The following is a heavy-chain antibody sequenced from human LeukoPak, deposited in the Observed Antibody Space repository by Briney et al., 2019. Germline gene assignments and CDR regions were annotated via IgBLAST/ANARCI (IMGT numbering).Heavy chain of an antibody. V-gene: IGHV3-7*03. J-gene: IGHJ6*02. Sequence: GSLRLSCAASGFTFSSYWMSWVRQAPGKGLEWVANIKQDGSEKYYVDSVKGRFTISRDNAKNSLYLQMSNLRAEDTAVYFCARGGGLDVWGQGATVTVSS. D-gene: IGHD3-16*01. CDR3: ARGGGLDV. CDR2: IKQDGSEK. CDR1: GFTFSSYW.